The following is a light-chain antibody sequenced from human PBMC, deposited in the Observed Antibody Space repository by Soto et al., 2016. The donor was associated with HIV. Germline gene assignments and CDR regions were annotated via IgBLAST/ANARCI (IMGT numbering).Light chain of an antibody. Sequence: SYELTQPSSVSVSPGQTARITCSGGLVAKQYVRWFRQRPGQAPMLIIYKDIERPSGIPERFSGSSSGTTVNLTISGVQVDDEADYYCYCADDNNRVFGGGTKLTVL. CDR2: KDI. V-gene: IGLV3-27*01. CDR1: LVAKQY. CDR3: YCADDNNRV. J-gene: IGLJ3*02.